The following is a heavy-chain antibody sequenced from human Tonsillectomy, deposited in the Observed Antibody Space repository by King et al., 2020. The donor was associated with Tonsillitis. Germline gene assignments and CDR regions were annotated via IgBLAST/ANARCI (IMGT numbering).Heavy chain of an antibody. V-gene: IGHV1-2*02. D-gene: IGHD1-26*01. CDR3: ARARTGSYSCYFDL. CDR1: GYTFTGYY. Sequence: VQLVESGAEVKKPGASVKVSCKASGYTFTGYYMHWVRQAPGQGLEWMGWINPNSGGTNSAQRFQGRVTMTMDTSINTAYLELSRLKSDDTAVYYCARARTGSYSCYFDLWGRGALVTVSS. CDR2: INPNSGGT. J-gene: IGHJ2*01.